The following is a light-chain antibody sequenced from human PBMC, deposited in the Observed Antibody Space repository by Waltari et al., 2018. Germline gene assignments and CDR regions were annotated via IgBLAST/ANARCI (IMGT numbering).Light chain of an antibody. J-gene: IGKJ1*01. CDR1: QSVTTK. CDR3: QQYHNWPPWT. V-gene: IGKV3D-15*01. Sequence: EIVMTQSPATLSVSPGEGATLSCRASQSVTTKLAWYQLKPGQAPRLRIYEASSRATGIPARFSGSGFGTEFTLTISSLQSEDFAVYYCQQYHNWPPWTFGRGTKVEIK. CDR2: EAS.